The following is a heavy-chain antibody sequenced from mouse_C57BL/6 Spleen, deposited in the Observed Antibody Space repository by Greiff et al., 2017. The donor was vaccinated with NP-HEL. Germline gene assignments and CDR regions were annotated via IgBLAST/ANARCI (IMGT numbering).Heavy chain of an antibody. D-gene: IGHD2-1*01. CDR3: TTPRLLGDY. CDR2: IDPENGDT. CDR1: GFNIKDDY. J-gene: IGHJ2*01. V-gene: IGHV14-4*01. Sequence: VQLKESGAELVRPGASVKLSCTASGFNIKDDYMHWVKQRPEQGLEWIGWIDPENGDTEYASKFQGKATITADTSSNTAYLQLSSLTSEDTAVYYCTTPRLLGDYWGQGTTLTVSS.